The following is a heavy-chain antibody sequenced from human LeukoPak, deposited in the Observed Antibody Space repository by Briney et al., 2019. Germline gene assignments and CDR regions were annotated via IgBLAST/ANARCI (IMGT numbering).Heavy chain of an antibody. J-gene: IGHJ4*02. Sequence: GESLKISCKGSGSRFTSYWIGWVRPMPGKGLEWMGTIYPGDSDTRYRPSFQGQVTISADKSIRTAYLQWSSLKASDTAMYYCARAPRDYYVDYWGQGTLVTVSS. V-gene: IGHV5-51*01. D-gene: IGHD3-3*01. CDR2: IYPGDSDT. CDR1: GSRFTSYW. CDR3: ARAPRDYYVDY.